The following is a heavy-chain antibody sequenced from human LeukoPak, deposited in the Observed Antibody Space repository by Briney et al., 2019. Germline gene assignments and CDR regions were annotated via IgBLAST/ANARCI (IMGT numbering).Heavy chain of an antibody. CDR2: INPSGGST. D-gene: IGHD3-3*01. CDR1: GYTFTSYY. Sequence: GASVKVSCKASGYTFTSYYMHWVRQAPGQGLEWMGIINPSGGSTSYAQKFQGRVTMTRDTSTSTVYMELSSLRSEDTAVYYCARDYGFRSGYYGNYDYWGQGTLVTVSS. CDR3: ARDYGFRSGYYGNYDY. J-gene: IGHJ4*02. V-gene: IGHV1-46*01.